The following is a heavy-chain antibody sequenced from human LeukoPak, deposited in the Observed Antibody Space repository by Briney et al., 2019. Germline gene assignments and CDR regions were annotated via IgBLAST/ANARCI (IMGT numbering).Heavy chain of an antibody. CDR2: IYYSGST. D-gene: IGHD3-10*01. CDR1: GGSISSSSYY. CDR3: ARYYYGPNAFDI. Sequence: SETLSLTCTVSGGSISSSSYYWGWIRQPPGKGLEWIGSIYYSGSTYYNPSLKSRVTISVDTSKNQFSLKLSSVTAADTAVYYCARYYYGPNAFDIWGQWTMVTVSS. V-gene: IGHV4-39*07. J-gene: IGHJ3*02.